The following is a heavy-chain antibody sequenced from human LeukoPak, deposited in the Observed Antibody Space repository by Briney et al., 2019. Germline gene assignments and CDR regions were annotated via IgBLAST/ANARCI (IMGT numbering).Heavy chain of an antibody. CDR3: AKDSTAMIVAPDGY. Sequence: GGSLRLSCAASGLTFDDYAMHWVRQAPGKGLEWVSGISWNSGSIGYADSVKGRFTISRDNAKNSLYLQMNSLRAEDMALYYCAKDSTAMIVAPDGYWGQGTLVTVSS. D-gene: IGHD3-22*01. V-gene: IGHV3-9*03. J-gene: IGHJ4*02. CDR2: ISWNSGSI. CDR1: GLTFDDYA.